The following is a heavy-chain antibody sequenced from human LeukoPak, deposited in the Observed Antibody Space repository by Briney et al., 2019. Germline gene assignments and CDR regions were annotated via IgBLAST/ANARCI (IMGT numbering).Heavy chain of an antibody. CDR2: IYYSGST. V-gene: IGHV4-59*01. J-gene: IGHJ6*03. CDR3: ARYNHYYYYMDV. Sequence: SETLSLTCTVSGGSISSYYWSWIRQPPGKGLEWIGYIYYSGSTNYNPSLKSRVTISVDTSKNQFSLKLSSVTAADTAVYYCARYNHYYYYMDVWGKGTTVTISS. CDR1: GGSISSYY. D-gene: IGHD1-14*01.